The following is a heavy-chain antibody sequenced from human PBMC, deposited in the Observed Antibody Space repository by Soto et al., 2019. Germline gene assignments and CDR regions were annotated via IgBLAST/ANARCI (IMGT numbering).Heavy chain of an antibody. Sequence: PGGSLRLSCAASGFTFSSYAMSWVRQAPGKGLEWVSAISGSGGSTYYADSVKGRFTISRDNSKNTLYLQMNSLRAEDTAVYYCAKSWRGTYSSGWHPRYNYYGMDVWGRGCTVTVSS. CDR1: GFTFSSYA. D-gene: IGHD6-19*01. V-gene: IGHV3-23*01. CDR3: AKSWRGTYSSGWHPRYNYYGMDV. J-gene: IGHJ6*02. CDR2: ISGSGGST.